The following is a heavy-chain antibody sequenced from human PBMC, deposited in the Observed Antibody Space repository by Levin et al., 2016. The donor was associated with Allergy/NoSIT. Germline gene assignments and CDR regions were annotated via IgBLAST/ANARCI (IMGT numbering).Heavy chain of an antibody. J-gene: IGHJ6*02. V-gene: IGHV3-33*06. Sequence: GGSLRLSCAASGFTFSSYGMHWVRQAPGKGLEWVAVIWYDGSNKYYADSVKGRFTISRDNSKNTLYLQMNSLRAEDTAVYYCAKDRRYFDWYYGMDVWGQGTTVTVSS. D-gene: IGHD3-9*01. CDR3: AKDRRYFDWYYGMDV. CDR1: GFTFSSYG. CDR2: IWYDGSNK.